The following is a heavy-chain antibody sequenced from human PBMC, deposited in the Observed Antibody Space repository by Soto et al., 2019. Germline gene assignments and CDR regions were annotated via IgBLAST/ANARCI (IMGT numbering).Heavy chain of an antibody. Sequence: PGGSLRLSCAASGFTFSSYAMSWVRQAPGKGLEWVSAISGSGGSTYYADSVKGRFTISRDNSKNTLYLQMNSLRAEDTTVYYCARAVYGSTTGFYYYGMDVWGQGTTVTVSS. CDR1: GFTFSSYA. J-gene: IGHJ6*02. CDR2: ISGSGGST. CDR3: ARAVYGSTTGFYYYGMDV. D-gene: IGHD2-2*01. V-gene: IGHV3-23*01.